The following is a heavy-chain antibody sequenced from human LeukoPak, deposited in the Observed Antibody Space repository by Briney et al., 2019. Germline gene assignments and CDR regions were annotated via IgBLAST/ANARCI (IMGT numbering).Heavy chain of an antibody. J-gene: IGHJ4*02. CDR1: GGSISSSSYY. Sequence: PSETLSLTCTVSGGSISSSSYYWGWIRQPPGKGLEWIGSIYYSGSTYYNPSLKSRVTISVDTSKNQFSLKLSSVTAADTAVYYCARDLAYTSEWRDYDSWGQGTLVTVSS. CDR3: ARDLAYTSEWRDYDS. V-gene: IGHV4-39*07. D-gene: IGHD6-25*01. CDR2: IYYSGST.